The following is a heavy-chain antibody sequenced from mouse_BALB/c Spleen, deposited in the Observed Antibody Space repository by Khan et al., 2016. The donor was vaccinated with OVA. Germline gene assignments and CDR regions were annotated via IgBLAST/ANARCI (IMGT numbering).Heavy chain of an antibody. Sequence: QVQLQESGPELVKPGASLKVSCKASGYTFTDYIMGWVKQSTRQGLEWIGDIFPGSDTPYYNEKFKDKATLTADKSSNTAYMQLSNLTSEDSAVYFCARGGYAVFAYWGQGTLVTVSA. J-gene: IGHJ3*01. D-gene: IGHD2-14*01. CDR1: GYTFTDYI. CDR2: IFPGSDTP. CDR3: ARGGYAVFAY. V-gene: IGHV1-77*01.